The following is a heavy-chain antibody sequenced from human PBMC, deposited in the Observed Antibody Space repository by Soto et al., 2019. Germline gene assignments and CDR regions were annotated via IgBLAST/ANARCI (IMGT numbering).Heavy chain of an antibody. CDR3: ARSVLP. V-gene: IGHV4-31*03. Sequence: SENLSLTCTVSDSSISSSSYYWGWIRQPPGKGLEWIGYIYYSGSTYYNPSLKSRVTISVDTSKNQFSLKLSSVTAADTAVYYCARSVLPWGQGTLVTVSS. J-gene: IGHJ5*02. CDR1: DSSISSSSYY. CDR2: IYYSGST.